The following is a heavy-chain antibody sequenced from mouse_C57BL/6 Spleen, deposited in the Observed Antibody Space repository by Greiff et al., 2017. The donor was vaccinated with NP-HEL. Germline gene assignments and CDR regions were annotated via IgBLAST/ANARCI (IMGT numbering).Heavy chain of an antibody. Sequence: VQLQQPGAELVKPGASVKMSCKASGYTFTSYWITWVKQRPGQGLEWIGDIYPGSGSTNYNEKFKSKATLTVDKSSSTAYMQLSSLTSEDSAVYYCARAYDYDEKDGYYAMDYWGQGTSVTVSS. CDR2: IYPGSGST. CDR1: GYTFTSYW. CDR3: ARAYDYDEKDGYYAMDY. V-gene: IGHV1-55*01. J-gene: IGHJ4*01. D-gene: IGHD2-4*01.